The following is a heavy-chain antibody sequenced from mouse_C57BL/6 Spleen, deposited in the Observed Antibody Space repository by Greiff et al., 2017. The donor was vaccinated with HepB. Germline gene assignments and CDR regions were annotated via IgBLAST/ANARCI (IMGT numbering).Heavy chain of an antibody. D-gene: IGHD2-4*01. CDR3: ARQGIYDDYHYFDY. V-gene: IGHV5-6*01. Sequence: EVKLMESGGDLVKPGGSLKLSCAASGFTFSSYGMSWVRQTPDKRLEWVATIRSGGSYTYYPDSVKGRFTISRDNAKNTLYLQMSSLKSEDTAMYYCARQGIYDDYHYFDYWGQGTTLTVSS. J-gene: IGHJ2*01. CDR2: IRSGGSYT. CDR1: GFTFSSYG.